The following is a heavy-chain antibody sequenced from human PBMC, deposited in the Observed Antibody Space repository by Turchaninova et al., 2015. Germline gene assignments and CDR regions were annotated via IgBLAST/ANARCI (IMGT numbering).Heavy chain of an antibody. CDR3: ARLPPLVPVTPGGYYHSMDV. D-gene: IGHD1-26*01. CDR1: GGSINNSY. Sequence: QVQLQESGPGLVKPSETLSLTCTVSGGSINNSYWSWIRHPPGKGLGWIGYIYYSGTPNYNPSLMSRVTISVDTSKNQFSLKLNSVTAADTAVYYCARLPPLVPVTPGGYYHSMDVWGKGTTVTVSS. V-gene: IGHV4-59*08. J-gene: IGHJ6*03. CDR2: IYYSGTP.